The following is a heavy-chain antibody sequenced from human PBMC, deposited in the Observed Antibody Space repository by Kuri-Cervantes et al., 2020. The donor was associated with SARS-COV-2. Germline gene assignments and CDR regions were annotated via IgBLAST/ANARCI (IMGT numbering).Heavy chain of an antibody. CDR1: GYSISSGYY. J-gene: IGHJ4*02. D-gene: IGHD5-18*01. V-gene: IGHV4-38-2*02. CDR2: IYHSGST. Sequence: ESLKISCTVSGYSISSGYYWGWIRQPPGKGLEWIGNIYHSGSTYYNVSLKSRVTISVDTSKNQFSLKLSSVTAADTAVYYCARLGYSYAYARDYWGQGTLVTVSS. CDR3: ARLGYSYAYARDY.